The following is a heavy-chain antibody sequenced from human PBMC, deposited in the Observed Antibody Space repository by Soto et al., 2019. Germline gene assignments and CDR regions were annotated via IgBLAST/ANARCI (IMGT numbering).Heavy chain of an antibody. CDR1: GFTVTGEQ. D-gene: IGHD6-19*01. Sequence: EVHVVESGGGLIQPGGSLRLSCVPSGFTVTGEQMNWVRQAPGKGLEWVSTMYTGGRTFYADSVRGRCTISRDETKNILYLQMDSLRVEDTAVYYCPRGGGGWDSWGQGSLVTVSS. V-gene: IGHV3-53*01. CDR3: PRGGGGWDS. J-gene: IGHJ4*02. CDR2: MYTGGRT.